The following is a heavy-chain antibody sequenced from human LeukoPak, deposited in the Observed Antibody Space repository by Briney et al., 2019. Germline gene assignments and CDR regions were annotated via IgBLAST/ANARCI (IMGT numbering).Heavy chain of an antibody. CDR3: AKYLYGDYVGTASFGY. CDR2: ISGSGGST. J-gene: IGHJ4*02. V-gene: IGHV3-23*01. D-gene: IGHD4-17*01. Sequence: LTGGSLRLSCAASGFTFSSYAMSWVRQTPGKGLEWVSAISGSGGSTYYADSVKGRFTISRDNSKNTLSLQMNSLRAEDTAVYYCAKYLYGDYVGTASFGYWGQGTLVTVSS. CDR1: GFTFSSYA.